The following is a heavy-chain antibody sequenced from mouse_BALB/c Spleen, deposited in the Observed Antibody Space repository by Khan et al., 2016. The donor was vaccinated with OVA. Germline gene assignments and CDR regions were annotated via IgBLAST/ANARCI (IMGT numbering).Heavy chain of an antibody. J-gene: IGHJ3*01. Sequence: QVQLQQSGAELAKPGASVKMSCKASGYTFTTYWMHWIKQRPGQGLEWIGYINPSTGYSEYNQKFKDKATLTADKSSSTAYMQLSSLTSEASAVYYCANLGSISAWLGYWGQGTLVTVSA. CDR1: GYTFTTYW. V-gene: IGHV1-7*01. CDR2: INPSTGYS. D-gene: IGHD1-1*01. CDR3: ANLGSISAWLGY.